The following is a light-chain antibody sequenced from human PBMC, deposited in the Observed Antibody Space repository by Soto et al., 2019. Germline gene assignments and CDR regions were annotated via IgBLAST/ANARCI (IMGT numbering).Light chain of an antibody. CDR3: QQYGDWPGA. CDR2: DAS. V-gene: IGKV3-20*01. Sequence: EIVWWQSPGTLSLSPGEKATLSCRASQSVSSSYLAWYQQKPGQAPRLLIYDASNRATGIPARFSGSGSGTEFSLTISSLQSEDFAVYSCQQYGDWPGAFGGGTKVDIK. CDR1: QSVSSSY. J-gene: IGKJ4*01.